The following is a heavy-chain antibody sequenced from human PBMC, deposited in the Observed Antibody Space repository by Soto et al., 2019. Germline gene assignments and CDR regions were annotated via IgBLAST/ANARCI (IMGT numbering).Heavy chain of an antibody. J-gene: IGHJ4*02. Sequence: EVQLVESGGGLVQPGGSLRLSCAASGFTFSSYWMTWARQAPGKGLEWVASMNRDGSEKRYVGSVEGRFTISRDNAKNSLSLQMNSLSPDDTAVYYCGRDAGRRFDYWGQGSLVTVSS. CDR1: GFTFSSYW. V-gene: IGHV3-7*01. CDR2: MNRDGSEK. D-gene: IGHD6-13*01. CDR3: GRDAGRRFDY.